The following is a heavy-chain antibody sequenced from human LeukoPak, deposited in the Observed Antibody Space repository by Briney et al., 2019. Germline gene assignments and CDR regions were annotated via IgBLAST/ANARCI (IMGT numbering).Heavy chain of an antibody. CDR2: INHSGST. Sequence: SETLSLTCAVYGGSFSGYYWSWIRQPPGKGLEWIGEINHSGSTNYNPSLKSRVTMSVDTSKNQFSLKLSSVTAADTAVYYCARGPRTYYDILTGYTAFDIWGQGTMVTVSS. J-gene: IGHJ3*02. CDR3: ARGPRTYYDILTGYTAFDI. D-gene: IGHD3-9*01. CDR1: GGSFSGYY. V-gene: IGHV4-34*01.